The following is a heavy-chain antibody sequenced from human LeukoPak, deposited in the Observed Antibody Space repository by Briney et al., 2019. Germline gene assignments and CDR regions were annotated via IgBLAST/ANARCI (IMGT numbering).Heavy chain of an antibody. CDR1: GFTFSSYG. J-gene: IGHJ6*02. CDR3: AKDLPVAATLGGYYYGMDV. D-gene: IGHD2-15*01. V-gene: IGHV3-30*18. Sequence: PGRSLRLSCAASGFTFSSYGMHWVRQAPGKGLEWVAAISYEGSSKYYADSVKGRFTISRDNSKNTLYLQMNSLRAEDTAVYYCAKDLPVAATLGGYYYGMDVWGQGTTVTVSS. CDR2: ISYEGSSK.